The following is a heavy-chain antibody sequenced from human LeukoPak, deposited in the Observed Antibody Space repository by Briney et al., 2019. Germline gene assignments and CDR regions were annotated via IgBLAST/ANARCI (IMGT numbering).Heavy chain of an antibody. D-gene: IGHD2-15*01. Sequence: SGPTLVNPTQTLTLTCSFSGFSLSTSGEAVGWIRQPPGEALEWLALIYWDDDKRYSPSLKSRLTVTKDTSKNQVVLTMTNMDPLDTARYFCAHSPPVAVVPATRYYFDSWGQGTLVTVSS. V-gene: IGHV2-5*02. CDR3: AHSPPVAVVPATRYYFDS. CDR1: GFSLSTSGEA. CDR2: IYWDDDK. J-gene: IGHJ4*02.